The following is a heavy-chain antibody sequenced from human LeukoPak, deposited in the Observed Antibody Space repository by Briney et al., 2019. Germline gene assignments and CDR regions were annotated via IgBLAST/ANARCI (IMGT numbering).Heavy chain of an antibody. J-gene: IGHJ4*02. V-gene: IGHV3-7*03. CDR2: IKEDGSER. CDR3: ATPLDYYDSSGYHQGGD. Sequence: GGSLRLSCEASAFIFSGHWLNWVRQTPGKGLEWVASIKEDGSERQYVDSVKGRFIISRDNTKASLYLQMNSLRAEDTAVYYCATPLDYYDSSGYHQGGDWGQGTLVTVSS. CDR1: AFIFSGHW. D-gene: IGHD3-22*01.